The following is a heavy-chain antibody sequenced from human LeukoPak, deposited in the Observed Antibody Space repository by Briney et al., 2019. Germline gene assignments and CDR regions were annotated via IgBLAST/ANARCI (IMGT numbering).Heavy chain of an antibody. J-gene: IGHJ4*02. CDR3: ARDGGVVPAALPFGSFDY. D-gene: IGHD2-2*01. CDR1: GYIFNSYG. CDR2: ISAYNGNT. V-gene: IGHV1-18*01. Sequence: GASVKVSCKASGYIFNSYGITWVRQAPGQGLEWMGWISAYNGNTNYAQKLQGRVTMTTDTSTSTVYMDLRSLRSDDTAVYYCARDGGVVPAALPFGSFDYWGQGTLVTVSS.